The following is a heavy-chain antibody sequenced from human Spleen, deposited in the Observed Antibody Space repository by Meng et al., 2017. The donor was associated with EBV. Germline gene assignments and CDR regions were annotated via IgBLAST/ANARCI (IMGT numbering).Heavy chain of an antibody. J-gene: IGHJ4*02. CDR1: GYTFTGYY. V-gene: IGHV1-2*06. Sequence: QVRLVQSGAEVKKXXAXVKVAXKASGYTFTGYYMHWVRQAPGQGLEWMGRINPNSGGTNYAQKFQGRVTMTRDTSISTAYMELSRLRSDDTAVYYCARIERGYSYGYSYWGQGTLVTVSS. CDR2: INPNSGGT. CDR3: ARIERGYSYGYSY. D-gene: IGHD5-18*01.